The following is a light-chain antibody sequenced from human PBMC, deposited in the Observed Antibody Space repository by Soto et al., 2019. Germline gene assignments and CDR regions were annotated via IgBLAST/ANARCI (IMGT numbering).Light chain of an antibody. CDR3: QQYNSYSGT. Sequence: DIQMTHSPSSRSASLGERVTSTCRASQSISSWLACYQQKPGKAPKLLIYDASSLESGVTSRFSGSGSGKEFTLTISSLQPDDFATYYCQQYNSYSGTFGQGTKVDIK. J-gene: IGKJ1*01. V-gene: IGKV1-5*01. CDR2: DAS. CDR1: QSISSW.